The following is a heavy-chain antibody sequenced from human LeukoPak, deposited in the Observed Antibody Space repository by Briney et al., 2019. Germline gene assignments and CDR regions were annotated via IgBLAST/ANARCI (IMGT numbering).Heavy chain of an antibody. CDR2: IYHSGST. J-gene: IGHJ4*02. Sequence: SETLSLTCTVSGYSISSGYHWGWIRQPPGKGLEWIGGIYHSGSTYYNPSLKSRVTISVDTSKNQFYLKLSSVTAADTAVYYCARIDWVFDYWGQGTLVAVSS. CDR1: GYSISSGYH. CDR3: ARIDWVFDY. V-gene: IGHV4-38-2*02. D-gene: IGHD3-9*01.